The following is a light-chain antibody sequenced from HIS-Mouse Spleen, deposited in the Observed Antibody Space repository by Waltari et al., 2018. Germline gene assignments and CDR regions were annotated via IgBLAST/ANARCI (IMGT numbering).Light chain of an antibody. CDR3: QQLNSYPPT. CDR1: QGISSY. J-gene: IGKJ1*01. Sequence: DIQLTQSPSFLSASVGDRVTITCRASQGISSYLAWYQQKPGKAPKLLIYAASTLQSGVPSRFSGSGSGTEFTLTISSLQPEDFATYDGQQLNSYPPTFGQGTKVEIK. CDR2: AAS. V-gene: IGKV1-9*01.